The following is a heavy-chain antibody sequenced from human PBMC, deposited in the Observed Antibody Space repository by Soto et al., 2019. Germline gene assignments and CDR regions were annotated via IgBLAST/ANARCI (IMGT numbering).Heavy chain of an antibody. CDR3: AKVPAAPGLAFDI. V-gene: IGHV3-23*01. J-gene: IGHJ3*02. CDR2: ISGSGGST. Sequence: GGSLRLSCAASGFTFSSYGMHWVRQAPGKGLEWVSAISGSGGSTYYADSVKGRFTISRDNSKNTLYLQMNSLRAEDTAVYYCAKVPAAPGLAFDIWGQGTMVTVSS. CDR1: GFTFSSYG. D-gene: IGHD2-2*01.